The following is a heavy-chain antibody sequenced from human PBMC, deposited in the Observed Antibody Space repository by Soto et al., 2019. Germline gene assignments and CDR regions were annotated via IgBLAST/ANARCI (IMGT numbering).Heavy chain of an antibody. J-gene: IGHJ4*02. CDR3: AKDSWGGAGSGWSHDY. Sequence: PGGSLRLSCAGSGFSFSNYAMSWVRQAPGKGLEWVAAITGSGGRTYYADSVKGRFTISRDNSKNTLYLQMNSLRLEDTAVYYCAKDSWGGAGSGWSHDYWGQGILVTVSS. CDR1: GFSFSNYA. D-gene: IGHD6-19*01. V-gene: IGHV3-23*01. CDR2: ITGSGGRT.